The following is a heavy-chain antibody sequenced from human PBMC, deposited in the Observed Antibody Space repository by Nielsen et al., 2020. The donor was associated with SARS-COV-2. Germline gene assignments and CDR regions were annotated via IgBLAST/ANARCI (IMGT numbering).Heavy chain of an antibody. CDR3: ARDLGMITFGGVIAYYFDY. D-gene: IGHD3-16*02. CDR1: GASVSSNSAA. CDR2: TYYRSKWYN. V-gene: IGHV6-1*01. Sequence: SETLSLTCAISGASVSSNSAAWNWIRQSPSRGLEWLGRTYYRSKWYNDYAVSVKSRITINPDTSKNQFSLQLNSVTPEDTAVYYCARDLGMITFGGVIAYYFDYWGQGTLVTVSS. J-gene: IGHJ4*02.